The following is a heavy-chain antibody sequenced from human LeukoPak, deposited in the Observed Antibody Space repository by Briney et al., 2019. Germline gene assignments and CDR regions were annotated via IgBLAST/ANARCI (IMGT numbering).Heavy chain of an antibody. D-gene: IGHD2-2*01. CDR3: ARGSPDIVVVPAAAAPSYYFDY. CDR1: GGSFSGYY. Sequence: ASETLSLTCAVYGGSFSGYYWSWIRQPPGKGLEWIGEINHSGSTNYNPFLKSRVTISVDTSKNQFSLKLSSVTAADTAVYYCARGSPDIVVVPAAAAPSYYFDYWGQGTLVTVSS. CDR2: INHSGST. J-gene: IGHJ4*02. V-gene: IGHV4-34*01.